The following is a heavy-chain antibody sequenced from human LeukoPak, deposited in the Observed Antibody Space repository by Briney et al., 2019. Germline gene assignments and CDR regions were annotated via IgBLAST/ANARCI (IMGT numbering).Heavy chain of an antibody. V-gene: IGHV3-23*01. CDR1: GFTFSNHA. Sequence: QTGGSLRLSCAASGFTFSNHAMTWGRQAPGKGLEWVSEITGSGSSTYYADSVKGRFTISRDNSKNTMFLQMNSVGAEDTATYYCAREWFDFDYWGQGILVTVSS. CDR3: AREWFDFDY. D-gene: IGHD3-22*01. J-gene: IGHJ4*02. CDR2: ITGSGSST.